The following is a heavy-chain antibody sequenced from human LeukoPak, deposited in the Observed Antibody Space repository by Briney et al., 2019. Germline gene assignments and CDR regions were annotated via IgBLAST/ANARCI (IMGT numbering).Heavy chain of an antibody. CDR2: IRYDGSNK. Sequence: GGSLRLSCAASGFTFSSYGMHWVRQAPGKXXXXXXXIRYDGSNKYYADSVKGRFTISRDNSKNTLYLQMNSLRAEDTAVYYCAKDSYGDYEGYYFDYWGQGTLVTVSS. CDR1: GFTFSSYG. V-gene: IGHV3-30*02. D-gene: IGHD4-17*01. CDR3: AKDSYGDYEGYYFDY. J-gene: IGHJ4*02.